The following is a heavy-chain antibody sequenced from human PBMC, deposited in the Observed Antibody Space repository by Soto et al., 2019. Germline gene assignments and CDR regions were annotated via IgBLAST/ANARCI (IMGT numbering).Heavy chain of an antibody. J-gene: IGHJ4*02. CDR3: ARARPDVPFGY. CDR1: GFTFSSYW. Sequence: GGSLRLSCAASGFTFSSYWMHWVRQAPGKGLVWVSRINSDGSSTSYADPVKGRFTISRDNAKNTLYLQMNSLRAEDTAVYYCARARPDVPFGYWGQGTLVTVSS. V-gene: IGHV3-74*01. CDR2: INSDGSST.